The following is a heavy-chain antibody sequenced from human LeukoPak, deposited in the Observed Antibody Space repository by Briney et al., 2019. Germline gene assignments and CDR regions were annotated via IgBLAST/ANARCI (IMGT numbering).Heavy chain of an antibody. Sequence: GGSLRLSCAASGFTFSSYGMHWVRRAPGKGLEWVANIKQDGSEKNYVDSVKGRFTISRDDSKNTVYLQMNSLRAEDTALYYCARDRGKDYFGDWGQGTQVTVSS. CDR3: ARDRGKDYFGD. D-gene: IGHD4-23*01. CDR2: IKQDGSEK. V-gene: IGHV3-7*01. CDR1: GFTFSSYG. J-gene: IGHJ4*02.